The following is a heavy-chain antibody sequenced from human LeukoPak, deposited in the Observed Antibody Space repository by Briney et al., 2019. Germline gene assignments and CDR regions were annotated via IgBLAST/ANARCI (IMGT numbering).Heavy chain of an antibody. CDR2: ISSSSSYI. CDR1: GFTVSSNY. J-gene: IGHJ3*02. CDR3: ARDAVAGSDAFDI. Sequence: GGSLRPSCAASGFTVSSNYMSWVRQAPGKGLEWVSSISSSSSYIYYADSVKGRFTISRDNAKNSLYLQMNSLRAEDTAVYYCARDAVAGSDAFDIWGQGTMVTVSS. V-gene: IGHV3-21*01. D-gene: IGHD6-19*01.